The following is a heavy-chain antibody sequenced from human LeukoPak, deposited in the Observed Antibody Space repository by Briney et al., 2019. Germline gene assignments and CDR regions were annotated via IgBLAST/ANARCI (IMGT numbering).Heavy chain of an antibody. V-gene: IGHV3-23*01. CDR1: GFTFSSYA. J-gene: IGHJ4*02. Sequence: GGSLRLSCAASGFTFSSYAMSWVRQAPGKGLEWVSAISGSGGSTYYADSVKGRFTISRDNAKNSLYLQMNSLRAEDTAVYYCARDRRLSSWFVGLPDYWGQGTLVTVSS. CDR3: ARDRRLSSWFVGLPDY. CDR2: ISGSGGST. D-gene: IGHD6-13*01.